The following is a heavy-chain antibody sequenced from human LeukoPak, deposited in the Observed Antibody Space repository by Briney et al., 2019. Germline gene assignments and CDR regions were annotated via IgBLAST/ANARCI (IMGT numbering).Heavy chain of an antibody. Sequence: SEPLSLTCTVSGGSISSSSYYWGWIRQPPGKGLEWIGSIYYSGSTYYNPSLKSRVTISVDASKNQFSLKLSSVTAADTAVYYCGSSGWYHRYYFDYWGQGTLVTVSS. CDR3: GSSGWYHRYYFDY. CDR2: IYYSGST. D-gene: IGHD6-19*01. CDR1: GGSISSSSYY. J-gene: IGHJ4*02. V-gene: IGHV4-39*01.